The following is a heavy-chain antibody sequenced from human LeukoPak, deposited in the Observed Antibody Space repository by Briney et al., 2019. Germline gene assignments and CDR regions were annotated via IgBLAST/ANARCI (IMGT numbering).Heavy chain of an antibody. CDR1: GYTFTGYY. D-gene: IGHD3-16*01. CDR2: IIPIFGIA. Sequence: SVKVSCKASGYTFTGYYMHWVRQAPGQGLEWMGRIIPIFGIANYAQKFQGRVTITADKSTSTAYMELSSLRSEDTAVYYCARDHKGGVFDPWGQGTLVTVSS. J-gene: IGHJ5*02. CDR3: ARDHKGGVFDP. V-gene: IGHV1-69*04.